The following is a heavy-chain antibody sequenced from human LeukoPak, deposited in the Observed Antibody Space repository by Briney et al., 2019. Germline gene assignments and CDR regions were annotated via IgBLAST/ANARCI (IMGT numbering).Heavy chain of an antibody. D-gene: IGHD3-22*01. Sequence: ASVKVSCTASGFTFTRYGISWVRQAPGQGLEWMGWISAYNRDTKYAQNFQGRVTMTTDTSTSTAYMELRSLRSDDTAVYYCARDFSNTSGFKVVVDYWGQGTLVTVSS. J-gene: IGHJ4*02. CDR3: ARDFSNTSGFKVVVDY. CDR1: GFTFTRYG. CDR2: ISAYNRDT. V-gene: IGHV1-18*01.